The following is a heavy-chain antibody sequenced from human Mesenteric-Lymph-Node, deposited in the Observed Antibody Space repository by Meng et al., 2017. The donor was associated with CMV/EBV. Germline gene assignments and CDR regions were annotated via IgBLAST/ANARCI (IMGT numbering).Heavy chain of an antibody. CDR2: ISAYNGNT. CDR3: ARTLTGEGY. Sequence: KVSCKASGSIFTSSYLHWVRQAPGQGLEWMGWISAYNGNTNYAQKLQGRVTMTTDTSTSTAYMELRSLRSDDTAVYYCARTLTGEGYWGQGTLVTVSS. D-gene: IGHD7-27*01. J-gene: IGHJ4*02. V-gene: IGHV1-18*04. CDR1: GSIFTSSY.